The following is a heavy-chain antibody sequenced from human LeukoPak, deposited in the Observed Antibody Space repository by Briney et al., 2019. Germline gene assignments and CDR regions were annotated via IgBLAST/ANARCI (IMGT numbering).Heavy chain of an antibody. V-gene: IGHV4-39*07. Sequence: SETLSLTCTVSGGSISSSSYYWGWIRQPPGKGLEWIGSIYYSGSTNYNPSLKSRVTISVDTSKNQFSLKLSSVTAVDTAVYYCASLTYYDFWSDYYPPDYWGQGTLVTVPS. CDR3: ASLTYYDFWSDYYPPDY. J-gene: IGHJ4*02. D-gene: IGHD3-3*01. CDR2: IYYSGST. CDR1: GGSISSSSYY.